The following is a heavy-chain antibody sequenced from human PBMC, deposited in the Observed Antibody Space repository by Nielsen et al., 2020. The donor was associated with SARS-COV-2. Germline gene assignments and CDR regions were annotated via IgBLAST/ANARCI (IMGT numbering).Heavy chain of an antibody. Sequence: SETLSLTCTVSGVSVSSGSYFWSWIRQPPGKRLEWIGYMFYIGTANYNPSFQSRVNISVDTSKNQFSLKLTSVTAADTAIYYCARAVHDYSKSHDYWGQGTLVTVSS. CDR3: ARAVHDYSKSHDY. D-gene: IGHD4-11*01. CDR1: GVSVSSGSYF. J-gene: IGHJ4*02. CDR2: MFYIGTA. V-gene: IGHV4-61*01.